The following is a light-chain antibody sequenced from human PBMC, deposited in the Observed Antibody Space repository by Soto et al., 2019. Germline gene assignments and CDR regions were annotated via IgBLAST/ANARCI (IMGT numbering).Light chain of an antibody. J-gene: IGKJ2*01. V-gene: IGKV1-39*01. Sequence: DIQMTQSPSSLSASVGDRVTITCRASQSMSNYLNWYQQKPGKAPNLLIYATSTLQSGVPSRFSCSGSGTDVTLTISSLQPEDFATYYCQQSYSTPHSFGQGTKLEIK. CDR1: QSMSNY. CDR3: QQSYSTPHS. CDR2: ATS.